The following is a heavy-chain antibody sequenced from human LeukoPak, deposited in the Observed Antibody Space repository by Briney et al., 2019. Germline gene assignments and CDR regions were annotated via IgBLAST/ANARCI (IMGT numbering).Heavy chain of an antibody. CDR2: IYSGGST. Sequence: GSLRLSCAASGFTVSNNYMSWVRQAPGKGLEWVSFIYSGGSTYYADSVKGRFTISRDNSKNTLYLQMNSLRAEDTAVYYCARYGSGNYYNGEWFDPWGQGTLVTVSS. CDR3: ARYGSGNYYNGEWFDP. V-gene: IGHV3-53*01. D-gene: IGHD3-10*01. CDR1: GFTVSNNY. J-gene: IGHJ5*02.